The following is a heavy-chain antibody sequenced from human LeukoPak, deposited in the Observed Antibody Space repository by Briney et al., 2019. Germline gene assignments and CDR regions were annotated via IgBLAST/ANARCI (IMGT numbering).Heavy chain of an antibody. CDR2: ISAYNGYT. V-gene: IGHV1-18*01. Sequence: AAVKVSCKASGYTFTSYGISWGRHAPGQGLEWMGWISAYNGYTNYAQKLQGSVTMTTDTSTSTAYMQLRSLRSDDTAVYYCARVSYDFWSGYFRWFDTWGQRALVTASS. J-gene: IGHJ5*02. CDR3: ARVSYDFWSGYFRWFDT. CDR1: GYTFTSYG. D-gene: IGHD3-3*01.